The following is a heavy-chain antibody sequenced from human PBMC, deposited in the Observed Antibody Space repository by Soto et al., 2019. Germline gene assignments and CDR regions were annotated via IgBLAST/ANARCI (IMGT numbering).Heavy chain of an antibody. V-gene: IGHV4-34*01. J-gene: IGHJ4*02. CDR2: INHSGTT. CDR3: ARASGHIYATLHGPFDQ. Sequence: TLSLTCAVSGGSFGSYYWAWIRQSPGKGLEWIGEINHSGTTNYNPSLKSRVTISVDTSKNQFSLNLSSVTAADTAVYFCARASGHIYATLHGPFDQWGQGALVTVSS. CDR1: GGSFGSYY. D-gene: IGHD2-8*01.